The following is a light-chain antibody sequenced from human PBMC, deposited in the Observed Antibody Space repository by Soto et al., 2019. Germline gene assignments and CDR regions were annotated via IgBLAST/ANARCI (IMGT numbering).Light chain of an antibody. CDR1: SSDVGGYNY. V-gene: IGLV2-14*01. Sequence: QSALTQPASVSGSPGQSITISCTGTSSDVGGYNYVSWYQQHPGNAPKLMIYEVSNRPSGVSNRFSASKSGNTASLTISGLQAEDEADYYCSSYTSSSARVFGGGTKLTVL. CDR2: EVS. CDR3: SSYTSSSARV. J-gene: IGLJ3*02.